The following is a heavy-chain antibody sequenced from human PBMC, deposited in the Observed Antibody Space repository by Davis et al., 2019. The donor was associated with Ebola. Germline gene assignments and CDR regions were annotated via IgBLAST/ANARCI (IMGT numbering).Heavy chain of an antibody. CDR2: ISGYNGNT. J-gene: IGHJ4*02. V-gene: IGHV1-18*01. Sequence: ASVKVSCKASGYTFISYGITWVRQAPGQGLEWMGWISGYNGNTNYAQNLQGRVTMTTDTSTSTAYMELRGLRSDDTAVYYCARDLRVGATKEWGQGTLVTVSS. D-gene: IGHD1-26*01. CDR1: GYTFISYG. CDR3: ARDLRVGATKE.